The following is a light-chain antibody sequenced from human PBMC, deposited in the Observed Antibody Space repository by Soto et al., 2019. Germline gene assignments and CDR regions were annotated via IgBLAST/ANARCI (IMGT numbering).Light chain of an antibody. CDR3: QSYDGRNPDVV. CDR2: EDT. V-gene: IGLV6-57*02. Sequence: NFLLTQPHSVSESPGKTVTISCTGSSGSIATNYVQWYQQRPGSAPTTVIYEDTQRPSGVPERFSGSIDSSSNSASLTISGLKTEDEADYYCQSYDGRNPDVVFGGGTKLTVL. J-gene: IGLJ2*01. CDR1: SGSIATNY.